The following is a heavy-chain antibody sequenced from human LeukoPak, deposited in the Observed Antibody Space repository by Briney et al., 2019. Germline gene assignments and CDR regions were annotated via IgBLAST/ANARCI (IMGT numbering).Heavy chain of an antibody. CDR3: ARGKIVGDWFDP. J-gene: IGHJ5*02. CDR1: GGSFSGYY. D-gene: IGHD2-15*01. CDR2: INHSGST. Sequence: SETLSLTCAVYGGSFSGYYWSWIRQPPGKGLEWIGEINHSGSTNHNPSLKSRVTISVDTSKNQFSLKLSSVTAADTAVYYCARGKIVGDWFDPWGQGTLVTVSS. V-gene: IGHV4-34*01.